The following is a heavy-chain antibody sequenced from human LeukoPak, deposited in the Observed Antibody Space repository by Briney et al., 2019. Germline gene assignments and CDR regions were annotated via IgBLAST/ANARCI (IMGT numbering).Heavy chain of an antibody. D-gene: IGHD3-10*01. J-gene: IGHJ4*02. CDR2: IIPILGIA. CDR3: ARDRRGTMVRGVTLPYYFDY. V-gene: IGHV1-69*04. CDR1: GGTFSSYA. Sequence: GASVKVSCKASGGTFSSYAISWVRQAPGQGLEWMGRIIPILGIANYAQKFQGRVTITADKSTSTAYMELSSLRSGDTAVYYCARDRRGTMVRGVTLPYYFDYWGQGTLVTVSS.